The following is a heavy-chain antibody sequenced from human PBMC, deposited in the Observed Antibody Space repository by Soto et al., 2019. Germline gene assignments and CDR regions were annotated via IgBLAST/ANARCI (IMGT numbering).Heavy chain of an antibody. CDR3: AREDGVVGSSSAFDH. CDR2: INGRSNYV. V-gene: IGHV3-21*01. D-gene: IGHD1-26*01. Sequence: EVQVVESGGGLVKPGGSLRLSCVFSGFTFSTYTMNWVRQAPGKGLEWVSSINGRSNYVYYADSVKGRFTISRDNAKNSLYLQMDRLRAEDTAIYYCAREDGVVGSSSAFDHWGLGTLVTVSS. CDR1: GFTFSTYT. J-gene: IGHJ4*02.